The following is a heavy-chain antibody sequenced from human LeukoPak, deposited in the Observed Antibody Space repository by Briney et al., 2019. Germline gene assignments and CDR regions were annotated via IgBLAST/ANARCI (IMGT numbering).Heavy chain of an antibody. CDR3: AREYYYDSSGYSFIFGI. J-gene: IGHJ3*02. CDR1: GGTFSSYA. Sequence: SVTVSCTASGGTFSSYAISWVRQAPGQGLEWMGGIIPIFGTANYAQKFQGRVTITADESTSTAYMELSSLRSEDTAVYYCAREYYYDSSGYSFIFGIWGQGTMVTVSS. V-gene: IGHV1-69*13. CDR2: IIPIFGTA. D-gene: IGHD3-22*01.